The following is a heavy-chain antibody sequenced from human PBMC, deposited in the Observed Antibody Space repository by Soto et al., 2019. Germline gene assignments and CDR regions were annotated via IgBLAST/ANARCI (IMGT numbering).Heavy chain of an antibody. CDR3: ARDVAAGIFGFDY. V-gene: IGHV1-18*01. Sequence: KVACKVSGYSFTSYRFSWVRQAPGQGLEWMGWISAYNGNTNYAQKLQGRVTMTTDTSTSTAYMELRSLRSDDTAVYYCARDVAAGIFGFDYWGQGTLVTVSS. CDR1: GYSFTSYR. J-gene: IGHJ4*02. D-gene: IGHD6-13*01. CDR2: ISAYNGNT.